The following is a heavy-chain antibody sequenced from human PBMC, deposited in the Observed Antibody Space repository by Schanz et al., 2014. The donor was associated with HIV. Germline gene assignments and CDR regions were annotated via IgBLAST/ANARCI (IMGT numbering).Heavy chain of an antibody. Sequence: EVQLVESGGGMVQPGRSLRLSCAVSGFTFGNYAMHWVRQAPGKGLEWVSGISWSSGNIGYADSVKGRFTISRDNAKNSLYLQMNSLRPEDTALYYCAKGTFLAADGHDAFDIWGQGTMVTVSS. D-gene: IGHD6-13*01. J-gene: IGHJ3*02. V-gene: IGHV3-9*01. CDR3: AKGTFLAADGHDAFDI. CDR2: ISWSSGNI. CDR1: GFTFGNYA.